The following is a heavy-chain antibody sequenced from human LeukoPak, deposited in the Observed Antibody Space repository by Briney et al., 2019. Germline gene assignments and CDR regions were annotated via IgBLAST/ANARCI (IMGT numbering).Heavy chain of an antibody. CDR2: ISAYNGST. V-gene: IGHV1-18*01. CDR1: GYTFTSYG. Sequence: GASVKVSCKASGYTFTSYGISWVRQAPGQGLEWMGWISAYNGSTNYAQKLQGRVTMTTNTSTSTAYMELRSLRSDDTAVYYCARTDSSSSGGYYGMDVWGQGTTVTVSS. D-gene: IGHD6-6*01. CDR3: ARTDSSSSGGYYGMDV. J-gene: IGHJ6*02.